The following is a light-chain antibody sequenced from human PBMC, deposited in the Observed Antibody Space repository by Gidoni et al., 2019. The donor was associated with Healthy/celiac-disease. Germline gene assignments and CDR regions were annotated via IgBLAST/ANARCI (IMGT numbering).Light chain of an antibody. J-gene: IGKJ5*01. Sequence: EIVLTQSPGTLSLSPGERATRSCRASHSVSISYLAWYQQKPSQAPRLLIYGASLRATGSPDRFSGSGSGTDFTLTISRLEPEDFAVYSCQQYGSSPPRITFGQGTRLEIK. CDR2: GAS. CDR3: QQYGSSPPRIT. V-gene: IGKV3-20*01. CDR1: HSVSISY.